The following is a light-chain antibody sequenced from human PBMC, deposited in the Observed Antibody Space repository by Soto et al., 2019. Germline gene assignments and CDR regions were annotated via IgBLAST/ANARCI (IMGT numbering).Light chain of an antibody. Sequence: QAVVTQPPSVSGAPGQRVTISCTGGWSNIGAGYEVHWYQHLPGTAPKLLIYGVTNRPSGVPDRFSGSRSGTSASLAITGLQADDEGDYYCQSYDSSLSGSVFGGGTKLTVL. V-gene: IGLV1-40*01. CDR3: QSYDSSLSGSV. CDR1: WSNIGAGYE. J-gene: IGLJ3*02. CDR2: GVT.